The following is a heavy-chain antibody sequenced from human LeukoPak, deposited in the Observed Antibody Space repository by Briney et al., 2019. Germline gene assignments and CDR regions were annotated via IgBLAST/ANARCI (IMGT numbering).Heavy chain of an antibody. CDR2: IFYSGNT. CDR1: GGSISSTTSY. D-gene: IGHD3-3*01. CDR3: ARVRRILGGARDIDY. J-gene: IGHJ4*02. Sequence: SETLSLTCTVSGGSISSTTSYWAWIRQPPGKGLEWIGSIFYSGNTYYNPSLKSRVTISVDTSKNQFSLKLSSVTAADTAVYYCARVRRILGGARDIDYWGQGTLVTVSS. V-gene: IGHV4-39*07.